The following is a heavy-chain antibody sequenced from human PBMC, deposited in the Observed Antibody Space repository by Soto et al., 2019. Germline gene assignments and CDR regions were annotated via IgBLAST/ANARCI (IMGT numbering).Heavy chain of an antibody. V-gene: IGHV1-18*01. CDR1: GYTFTSYG. Sequence: ASLKVSCKASGYTFTSYGISWVRQAPGQGLEWMGWISAYNGNTNYAQKLQGRVTMTTDTSTSTAYMELRSLRSDDTAVYYCARGEYSSSWYGGFVRTDYYYYGMDVWGQGTTVTVSS. CDR2: ISAYNGNT. CDR3: ARGEYSSSWYGGFVRTDYYYYGMDV. J-gene: IGHJ6*02. D-gene: IGHD6-13*01.